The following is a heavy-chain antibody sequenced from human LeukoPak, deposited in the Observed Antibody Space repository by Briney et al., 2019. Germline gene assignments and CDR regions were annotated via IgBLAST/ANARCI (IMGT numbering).Heavy chain of an antibody. D-gene: IGHD2-15*01. Sequence: PSQTLSLTCAISGDSVSSNSATWNWIRQSPSRGLEWLGRTYYRSKYYNDYAESVKSRVTINPDTSRNQFSLQLNSVTPEDTAVYYCARMVAGRIDYWGQGTLVTVSS. CDR3: ARMVAGRIDY. CDR2: TYYRSKYYN. CDR1: GDSVSSNSAT. V-gene: IGHV6-1*01. J-gene: IGHJ4*02.